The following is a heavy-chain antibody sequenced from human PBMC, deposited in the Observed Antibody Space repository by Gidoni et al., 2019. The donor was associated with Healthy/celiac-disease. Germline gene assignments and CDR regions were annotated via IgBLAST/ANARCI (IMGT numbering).Heavy chain of an antibody. CDR2: ISGSGGST. CDR1: GFPFSSYA. V-gene: IGHV3-23*01. D-gene: IGHD6-13*01. Sequence: EVQLLESGGGLVQPGGSLRLSCAASGFPFSSYAMSWVRQAPGKGLEWVSAISGSGGSTYYADSVKGRFTISRDNSKNTLYLQMNSLRAEDTAVYYCAKGTGYSSSPTPPPDYWGQGTLVTVSS. CDR3: AKGTGYSSSPTPPPDY. J-gene: IGHJ4*02.